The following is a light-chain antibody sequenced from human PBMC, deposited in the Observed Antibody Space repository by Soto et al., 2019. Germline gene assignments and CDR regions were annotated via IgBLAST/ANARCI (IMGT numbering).Light chain of an antibody. CDR1: SSDVGRYNL. CDR3: CSYAGSSTVV. V-gene: IGLV2-23*01. Sequence: QSVLPQPASVSGSPGQSSTISCTGTSSDVGRYNLVSWYQQHPGKAPKLMIYDGSKRPSGVSNRVAGSKSGNTASLTISGLQAEDEADYYCCSYAGSSTVVFGGGTQLTVL. CDR2: DGS. J-gene: IGLJ2*01.